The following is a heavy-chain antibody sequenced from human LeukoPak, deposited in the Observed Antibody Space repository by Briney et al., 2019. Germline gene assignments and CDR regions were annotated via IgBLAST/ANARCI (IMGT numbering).Heavy chain of an antibody. D-gene: IGHD3-22*01. J-gene: IGHJ3*02. CDR3: ARHTSYYYDSSGCSSDAFDI. V-gene: IGHV4-59*08. CDR1: GGSISSYY. CDR2: IYYSGST. Sequence: PSETLSLTCTVSGGSISSYYWSWIRQPPGKGLEWIGYIYYSGSTNYNPSLKSRVTISVDTSKNQFSLKLSSVTAADTAVYYCARHTSYYYDSSGCSSDAFDIWGQGTMVTVSS.